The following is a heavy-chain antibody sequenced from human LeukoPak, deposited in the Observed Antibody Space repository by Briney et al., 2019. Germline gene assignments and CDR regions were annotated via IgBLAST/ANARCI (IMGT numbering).Heavy chain of an antibody. CDR2: ISGSGGTT. Sequence: GGSLRLSCAASGFIFSRYAMGWVRQPPGKGLEWVSTISGSGGTTSYADSVKGRFTISRDSSKNTLYMQMNSLRAEDTALFYFSILSNYYDSGPYYSLPIFFHYCGQGTLVTVSS. V-gene: IGHV3-23*01. CDR3: SILSNYYDSGPYYSLPIFFHY. D-gene: IGHD3-22*01. CDR1: GFIFSRYA. J-gene: IGHJ4*02.